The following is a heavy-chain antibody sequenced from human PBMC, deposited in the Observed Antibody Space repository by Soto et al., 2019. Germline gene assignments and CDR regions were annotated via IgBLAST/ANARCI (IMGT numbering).Heavy chain of an antibody. CDR3: ARGRGKSVASRYYYYYYGMDV. CDR2: INHSGST. D-gene: IGHD2-15*01. V-gene: IGHV4-34*01. Sequence: PSETLSLTCAVYGGSFSGYYWSWIRQPPGKGLEWIGEINHSGSTNYNPSLKSRVTISVDTSKNQFSLKLSSVTAADTAVYYCARGRGKSVASRYYYYYYGMDVWGQATTVTVSS. J-gene: IGHJ6*02. CDR1: GGSFSGYY.